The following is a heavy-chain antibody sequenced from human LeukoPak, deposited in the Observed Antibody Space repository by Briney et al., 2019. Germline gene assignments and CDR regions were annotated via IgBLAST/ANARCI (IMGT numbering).Heavy chain of an antibody. CDR2: ISYDGSNK. J-gene: IGHJ4*02. CDR1: GFTFSSYA. V-gene: IGHV3-30*04. Sequence: PGGSLRLSCAASGFTFSSYAMPWVRQAPGKGLEWVAVISYDGSNKYYADSVKGRFTISRDNSKNTLYLQMNSLRAEDTAVYYCARDLDSSSWYEEGDWGQGTLVTVSS. CDR3: ARDLDSSSWYEEGD. D-gene: IGHD6-13*01.